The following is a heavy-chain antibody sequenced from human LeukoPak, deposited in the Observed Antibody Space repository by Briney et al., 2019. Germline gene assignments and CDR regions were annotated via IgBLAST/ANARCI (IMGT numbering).Heavy chain of an antibody. V-gene: IGHV1-8*01. CDR1: GYTFTSYD. J-gene: IGHJ6*03. Sequence: GASVKVSCKASGYTFTSYDINWVRQATAQGREWVGWMNPNSGNTGYAQKFQGRVTMTSNTSISTTYMELSSPRSEDTAVYYCASASFGVVEGLMDVWGKGTTVTVSS. D-gene: IGHD3-3*01. CDR3: ASASFGVVEGLMDV. CDR2: MNPNSGNT.